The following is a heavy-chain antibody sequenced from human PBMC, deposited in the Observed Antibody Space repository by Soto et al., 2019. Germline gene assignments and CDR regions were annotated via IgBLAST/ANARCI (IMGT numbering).Heavy chain of an antibody. CDR1: GFIFNNFS. D-gene: IGHD4-17*01. V-gene: IGHV3-23*01. CDR2: ISGRGVNT. Sequence: GGSLRLSCAACGFIFNNFSINWVRQVPWKGLEWVSGISGRGVNTFYADSMKGRFTISRDNSKNTVYLQMANLRVEDTAIYYCAKPSNSGDYAGSFDSSGQGTLVTLSS. J-gene: IGHJ4*02. CDR3: AKPSNSGDYAGSFDS.